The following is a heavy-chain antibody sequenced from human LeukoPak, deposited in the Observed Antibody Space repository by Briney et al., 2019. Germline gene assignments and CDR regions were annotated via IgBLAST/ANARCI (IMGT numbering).Heavy chain of an antibody. V-gene: IGHV4-34*01. CDR2: INHSGST. D-gene: IGHD1-1*01. Sequence: SETLSLTCAVYGGSFSGYYWSWIRQPPGKGLEWIGEINHSGSTNYNPSLKSRVTISVDTSKNQFSLKLSPVTAADTAVYYCARRPQLASQTYIRRYYFDYWGQGTLVTVSS. CDR3: ARRPQLASQTYIRRYYFDY. CDR1: GGSFSGYY. J-gene: IGHJ4*02.